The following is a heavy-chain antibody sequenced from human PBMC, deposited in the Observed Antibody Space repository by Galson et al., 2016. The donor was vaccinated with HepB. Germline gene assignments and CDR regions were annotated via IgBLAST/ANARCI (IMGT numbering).Heavy chain of an antibody. V-gene: IGHV1-69*13. CDR2: IIPIFDTA. J-gene: IGHJ3*02. D-gene: IGHD3-10*01. CDR1: GGTFSSYA. Sequence: SVKVSCKASGGTFSSYAIPWVRQAPGQGLEWMGGIIPIFDTANYEQKFQDRVTITAEESTSTAYMELSSLRSEDTAVYYCARGITMIRGPPAGAFDIWGQGTMVTVSS. CDR3: ARGITMIRGPPAGAFDI.